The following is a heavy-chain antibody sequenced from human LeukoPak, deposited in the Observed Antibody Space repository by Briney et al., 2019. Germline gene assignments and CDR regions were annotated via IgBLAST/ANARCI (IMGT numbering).Heavy chain of an antibody. CDR3: ARPEPDVEIAHLH. CDR1: GYTFTGYY. Sequence: ASVKVSCKASGYTFTGYYMHWVRQAPGQGLEWMGWINPNSGGTNYAQKFQGRVTMTRDTSISTAYMELSRLRSDDTAVYYCARPEPDVEIAHLHWGQGTLVTVSS. V-gene: IGHV1-2*02. J-gene: IGHJ4*02. CDR2: INPNSGGT. D-gene: IGHD5-24*01.